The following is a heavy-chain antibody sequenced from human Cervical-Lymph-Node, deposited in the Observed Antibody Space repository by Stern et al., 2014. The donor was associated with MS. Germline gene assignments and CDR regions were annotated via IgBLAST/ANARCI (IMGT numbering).Heavy chain of an antibody. CDR2: ISGYNDNR. Sequence: VHLVESGAEVKKPGASVKMSCRASGYDFNTYGITWVRQAPGQGLEWMGWISGYNDNRNYAQKFQGRVTMTTDTSTSTAYMEVRSLRADDTAVYYCARDPSVNWNDVGGWFDPWGQGTLVTVSS. CDR1: GYDFNTYG. D-gene: IGHD1-1*01. V-gene: IGHV1-18*01. CDR3: ARDPSVNWNDVGGWFDP. J-gene: IGHJ5*02.